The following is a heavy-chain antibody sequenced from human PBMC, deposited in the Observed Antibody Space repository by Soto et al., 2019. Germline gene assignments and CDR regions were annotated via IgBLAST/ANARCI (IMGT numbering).Heavy chain of an antibody. V-gene: IGHV1-69*08. D-gene: IGHD5-12*01. CDR3: ARESPPPYSGYDGS. CDR1: GGTFSSYT. Sequence: QVQLVQSGAEVKKPGSSVQVSCKASGGTFSSYTISWVRQAPGQGLEWMGRIIPILGIANYAQKFQGRVTITADKSTSTADMELSSLRSEDTAVYYCARESPPPYSGYDGSWGQGTLVTVSS. CDR2: IIPILGIA. J-gene: IGHJ4*02.